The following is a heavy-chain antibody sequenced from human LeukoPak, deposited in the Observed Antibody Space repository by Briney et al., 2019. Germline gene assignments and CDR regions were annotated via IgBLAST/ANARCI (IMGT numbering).Heavy chain of an antibody. J-gene: IGHJ4*02. D-gene: IGHD6-13*01. Sequence: ASVKVSCKASGYTFTSYDINWVRQATGQGLEWMGWMNPNSGNTGYAQKFQGRVTMTRNTSISTAYMELSSLRSEDTAVYYCARDPIAAAGLFDYWGQGTLVTVSS. CDR3: ARDPIAAAGLFDY. V-gene: IGHV1-8*01. CDR2: MNPNSGNT. CDR1: GYTFTSYD.